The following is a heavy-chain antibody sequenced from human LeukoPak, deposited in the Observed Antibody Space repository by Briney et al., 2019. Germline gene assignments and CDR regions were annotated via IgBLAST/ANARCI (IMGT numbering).Heavy chain of an antibody. Sequence: GGCLRLSCAASGFTFSSYAMRWVRRAPGRGLGWVSSISGSGGSTYYRDSVKGSFNISRDNSKNTLYLQMNSLRAEDTAVYYCAKTSRTRIVVVISPDHWGQGTLVTVSS. V-gene: IGHV3-23*01. CDR1: GFTFSSYA. D-gene: IGHD3-22*01. CDR3: AKTSRTRIVVVISPDH. CDR2: ISGSGGST. J-gene: IGHJ4*02.